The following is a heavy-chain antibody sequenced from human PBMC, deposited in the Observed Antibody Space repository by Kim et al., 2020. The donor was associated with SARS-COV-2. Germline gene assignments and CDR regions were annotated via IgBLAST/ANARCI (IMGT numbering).Heavy chain of an antibody. Sequence: TNSNPALKSRVTISVDTSKNQFSLKLSSVTAADTAVYYCARDRGYSGYDSWGQGTLVTVSS. CDR2: T. D-gene: IGHD5-12*01. J-gene: IGHJ5*02. CDR3: ARDRGYSGYDS. V-gene: IGHV4-59*01.